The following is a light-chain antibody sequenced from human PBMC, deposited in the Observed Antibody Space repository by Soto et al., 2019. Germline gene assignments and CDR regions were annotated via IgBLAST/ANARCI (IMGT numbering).Light chain of an antibody. Sequence: DIQMTQSPSSLSASVRDRVTITCRASQSISSYLNWYQQKPGKAPKLLIYAASSLQSGVPSRFSGSGSGTDFTLTVSSLQPEDFATYFCQQSSSTPRTVGQGTKVEVK. CDR3: QQSSSTPRT. J-gene: IGKJ1*01. CDR2: AAS. V-gene: IGKV1-39*01. CDR1: QSISSY.